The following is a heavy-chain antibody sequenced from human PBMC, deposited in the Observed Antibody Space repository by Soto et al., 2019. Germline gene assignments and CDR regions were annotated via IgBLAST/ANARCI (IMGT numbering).Heavy chain of an antibody. CDR1: GGSISSGGYY. D-gene: IGHD6-13*01. CDR3: ARVVPSSWYESYYYYYGMDV. V-gene: IGHV4-31*03. J-gene: IGHJ6*02. CDR2: IYYSGST. Sequence: SETLSLTCTVSGGSISSGGYYWSWIRQHPGKGLEWIGYIYYSGSTYYNPSLKSRVTISVDTSKNQFSLKLSSVTAADTAVYYCARVVPSSWYESYYYYYGMDVWGQGTTVTVSS.